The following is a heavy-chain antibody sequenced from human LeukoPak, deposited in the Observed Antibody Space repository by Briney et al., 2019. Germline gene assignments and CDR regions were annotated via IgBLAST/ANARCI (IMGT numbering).Heavy chain of an antibody. V-gene: IGHV3-48*01. CDR2: IPGGSGTI. J-gene: IGHJ4*02. CDR1: GFTVSSNY. CDR3: AREGPDY. Sequence: GGSLRLSCAASGFTVSSNYMSWVRQAPGKGLEWVSYIPGGSGTIHYADSVRGRFTISRDNAKNSLYLQMNNLRVEDTAIYYCAREGPDYWGQGTLVTVSS.